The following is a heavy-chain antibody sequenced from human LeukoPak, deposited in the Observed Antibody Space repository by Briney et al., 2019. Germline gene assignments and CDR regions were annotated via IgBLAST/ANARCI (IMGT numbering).Heavy chain of an antibody. Sequence: GGSLRLSCAASGFSLSTYWVTWVRQAPGTGLEWVANISPSGTETYYVEPVKGRFTISRDNAKDLVYLQMNSLRAEDSAVYHCGRFGYVAGVDLWGQGTLVTVSS. D-gene: IGHD6-19*01. J-gene: IGHJ4*02. CDR1: GFSLSTYW. V-gene: IGHV3-7*01. CDR3: GRFGYVAGVDL. CDR2: ISPSGTET.